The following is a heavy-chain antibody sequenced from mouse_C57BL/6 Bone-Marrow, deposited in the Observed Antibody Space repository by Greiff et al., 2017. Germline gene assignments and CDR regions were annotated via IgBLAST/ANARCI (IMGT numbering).Heavy chain of an antibody. V-gene: IGHV5-9-1*02. J-gene: IGHJ2*01. D-gene: IGHD1-1*01. CDR1: GFTFSSYA. Sequence: EVHLVESGEGLVKPGGSLKLSCAASGFTFSSYAMSWVRQTPEKRLEWVAYISSGGDYIYYADTVKGRFTISRDNARNTLYLQMSSLKSEDTAMYYCTRDRGGSRITTVVRFDYWGQGTTLTVSS. CDR3: TRDRGGSRITTVVRFDY. CDR2: ISSGGDYI.